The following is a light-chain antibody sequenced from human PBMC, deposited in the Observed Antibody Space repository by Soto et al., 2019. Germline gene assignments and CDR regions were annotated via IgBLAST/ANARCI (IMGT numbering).Light chain of an antibody. J-gene: IGLJ1*01. V-gene: IGLV1-44*01. CDR3: ASWDDSLNGHV. CDR2: SND. Sequence: QLVLTQPPSASGTPGQRVTISCSGSSSNIGSNTVNWYQQLPGTAPKLLIYSNDQRPSGVPDRFSASKSGTSASLAISGLQSEDEADYYCASWDDSLNGHVFGTGTKVTVL. CDR1: SSNIGSNT.